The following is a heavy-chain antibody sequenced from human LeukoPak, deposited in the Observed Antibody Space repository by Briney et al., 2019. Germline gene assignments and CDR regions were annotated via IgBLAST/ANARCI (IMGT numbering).Heavy chain of an antibody. Sequence: SETLSLTCAVSGGSISGSNWWSWVRQSPGKGLEWIGEIYHTGNTNYNPSLNSRVSISLDTSKNQFSLRLTSVTAADTAVYFCARDANGSDLHYYHMDVWGKGTTVTVSS. CDR3: ARDANGSDLHYYHMDV. CDR2: IYHTGNT. J-gene: IGHJ6*03. CDR1: GGSISGSNW. V-gene: IGHV4-4*02. D-gene: IGHD6-25*01.